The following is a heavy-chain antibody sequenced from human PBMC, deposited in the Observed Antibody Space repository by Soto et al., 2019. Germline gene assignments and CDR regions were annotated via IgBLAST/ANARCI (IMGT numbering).Heavy chain of an antibody. V-gene: IGHV3-33*01. J-gene: IGHJ6*02. CDR3: ARVRGSGSYQTYYYCMYF. D-gene: IGHD3-10*01. Sequence: GGSLRLSCAASGFTFSRYGMHRVRQATGKGLEWVAVIWYHGSNKYYADSVKGRFTISSDNSKNTLYLQMNSLRAEDTAVYYCARVRGSGSYQTYYYCMYFWGQGTTVTVSS. CDR2: IWYHGSNK. CDR1: GFTFSRYG.